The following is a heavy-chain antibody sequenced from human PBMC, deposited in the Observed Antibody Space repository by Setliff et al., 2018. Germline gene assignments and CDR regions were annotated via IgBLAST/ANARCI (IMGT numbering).Heavy chain of an antibody. V-gene: IGHV4-61*02. CDR1: GGSISSGTYY. J-gene: IGHJ2*01. CDR3: ARAEVPDYWYFDL. CDR2: LHTSGSN. Sequence: PSETLSLTCTVSGGSISSGTYYWSWIRQPAGKGLEWIGRLHTSGSNKYYADSVKGRFTISRDNSKNTLYLQMNSLRAEDTAVYYCARAEVPDYWYFDLWGRGTLVTVSS.